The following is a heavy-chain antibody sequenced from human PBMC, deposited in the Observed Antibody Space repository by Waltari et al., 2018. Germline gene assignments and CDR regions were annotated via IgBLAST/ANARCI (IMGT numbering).Heavy chain of an antibody. V-gene: IGHV7-4-1*02. CDR2: INTNTGNP. D-gene: IGHD3-16*02. Sequence: QVQLVQSGSELKQPGASVKVSCKASGYTFTSYAMHWVRQAPGQGLEWMGWINTNTGNPTYAQGFTGRFVFSLDTSVSTAYLQISSLKAEDTAVYYCARVISLHLGELSFTWDVWGQGTTVTVSS. CDR3: ARVISLHLGELSFTWDV. J-gene: IGHJ6*02. CDR1: GYTFTSYA.